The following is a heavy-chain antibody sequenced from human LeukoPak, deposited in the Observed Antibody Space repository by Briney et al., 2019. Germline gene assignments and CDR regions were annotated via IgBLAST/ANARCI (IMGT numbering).Heavy chain of an antibody. CDR1: GGSISTYY. Sequence: KSSETLSLTCTVSGGSISTYYWSWIRQPVGKGLEWIGHIKTSGSTHYNPSLRSRITMSVDTSKNQFSLNLSSVTAADTAVYYCAKVAKYYYGSETYFFFEDWGQGTLVTVSS. J-gene: IGHJ4*02. V-gene: IGHV4-4*07. CDR3: AKVAKYYYGSETYFFFED. CDR2: IKTSGST. D-gene: IGHD3-10*01.